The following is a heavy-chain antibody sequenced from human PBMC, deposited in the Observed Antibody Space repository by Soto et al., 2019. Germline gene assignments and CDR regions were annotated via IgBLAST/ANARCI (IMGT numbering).Heavy chain of an antibody. CDR3: AREAPMDV. V-gene: IGHV3-53*02. CDR1: GFTVSSKY. Sequence: DVQLVETGGELVQPGGSLRLSCAASGFTVSSKYMSWVRQAPGKGLEWVSVIWSAGLIYYADSVRGRFTISRDISKNILYLEMTSLRAADTAVYYCAREAPMDVWGQGTTVTVSS. J-gene: IGHJ6*02. CDR2: IWSAGLI.